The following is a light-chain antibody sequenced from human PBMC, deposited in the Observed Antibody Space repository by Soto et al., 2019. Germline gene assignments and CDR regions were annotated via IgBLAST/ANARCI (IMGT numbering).Light chain of an antibody. CDR2: KAS. V-gene: IGKV1-5*03. J-gene: IGKJ1*01. Sequence: DIQMTQSPSTLSASAGDRVTITCRASQSISSWLAWYQQKAGKAPKLLIYKASSLESGVPSRFSGSGSGTEFTLTISSLQPDDFATYYCQQYNSDLWTFGQGTKVEIK. CDR1: QSISSW. CDR3: QQYNSDLWT.